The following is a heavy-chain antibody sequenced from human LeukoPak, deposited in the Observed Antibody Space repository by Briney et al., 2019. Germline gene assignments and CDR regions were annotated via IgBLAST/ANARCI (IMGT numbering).Heavy chain of an antibody. D-gene: IGHD3-3*01. V-gene: IGHV3-9*01. CDR1: GFTFDDYA. CDR2: ISWNSGSI. CDR3: AKVSNYDFWSGSPDRYYFDY. Sequence: GRSLRLSCAASGFTFDDYAMHWVPQAPGKGLEWVSGISWNSGSIGYADSVKGRFTISRDNAKNSLYLQMNSLRAEDTALYYCAKVSNYDFWSGSPDRYYFDYWGQGTLVTVSS. J-gene: IGHJ4*02.